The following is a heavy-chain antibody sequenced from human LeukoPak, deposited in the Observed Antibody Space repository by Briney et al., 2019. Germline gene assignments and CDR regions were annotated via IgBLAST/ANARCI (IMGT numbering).Heavy chain of an antibody. D-gene: IGHD2-2*01. CDR1: GFTFDDYA. V-gene: IGHV3-9*01. CDR3: AKASLGGYCSSTSCWINYFDY. J-gene: IGHJ4*02. Sequence: GGSLRLSCAASGFTFDDYAMHWVRQAPGKGLEWASGISWNSGSIGHADSVKGRFTISRGNAKNSLYLQMNSLRAEDTALYYCAKASLGGYCSSTSCWINYFDYWGQGTLVTVSS. CDR2: ISWNSGSI.